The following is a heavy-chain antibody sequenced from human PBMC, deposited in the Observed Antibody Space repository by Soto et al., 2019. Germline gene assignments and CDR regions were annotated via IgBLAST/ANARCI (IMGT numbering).Heavy chain of an antibody. J-gene: IGHJ6*02. CDR2: ITASGGST. CDR1: GFPFRSYA. Sequence: EVALLESGGGLAQPGGSLRLSCAASGFPFRSYAMSWVRQAPGKGLEWVSAITASGGSTYYVDSVKGRFTISRDNSKNTLYLQMNSLRAEDTAVYYCANSVSAIYYYYGMDVWGQGTTVTVSS. CDR3: ANSVSAIYYYYGMDV. V-gene: IGHV3-23*01. D-gene: IGHD6-13*01.